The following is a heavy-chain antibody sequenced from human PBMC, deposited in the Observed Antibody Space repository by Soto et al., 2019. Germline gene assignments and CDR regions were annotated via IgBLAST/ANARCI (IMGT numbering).Heavy chain of an antibody. CDR2: IYYSGST. Sequence: SETLSLTCTVSGGSISSYYWSWIRQPPGKGLEWIGYIYYSGSTNYNPSLKSRVTISVDTSKNQFSLKLSSVTAADTAVYYCARDLRYFDWPTRGGFDYWGQGTLVTVSS. D-gene: IGHD3-9*01. CDR3: ARDLRYFDWPTRGGFDY. V-gene: IGHV4-59*12. CDR1: GGSISSYY. J-gene: IGHJ4*02.